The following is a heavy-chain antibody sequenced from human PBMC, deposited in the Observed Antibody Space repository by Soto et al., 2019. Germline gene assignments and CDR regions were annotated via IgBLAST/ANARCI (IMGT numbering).Heavy chain of an antibody. CDR1: GGTFSSYA. V-gene: IGHV1-69*13. CDR2: IIPIFGTA. D-gene: IGHD1-1*01. J-gene: IGHJ6*02. Sequence: SVKVSCKASGGTFSSYAISWVLQAPGQGLEWMGGIIPIFGTANYAQKFQGRVTITADESTSTAYMELSSLRSEDTAVYYCARGRTSGTTGTSTTYYYGMDVWGQGTTVTVSS. CDR3: ARGRTSGTTGTSTTYYYGMDV.